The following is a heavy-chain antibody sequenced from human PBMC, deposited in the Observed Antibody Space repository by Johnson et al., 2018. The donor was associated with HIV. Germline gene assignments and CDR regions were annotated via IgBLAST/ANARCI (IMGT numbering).Heavy chain of an antibody. V-gene: IGHV3-30-3*01. CDR1: GFTFSSYA. CDR2: ISYDGSNK. J-gene: IGHJ3*02. D-gene: IGHD3-3*01. CDR3: AREGGDGFLEWLYTFDI. Sequence: QVLLVESGGGVVQPGRSLRLSCAASGFTFSSYAMHWVRQAPGKGLEWVAVISYDGSNKYYADSVKGRFTISRDNSKNTLYLQMNSLETEDTAMYYCAREGGDGFLEWLYTFDIWGQGTMVTVSS.